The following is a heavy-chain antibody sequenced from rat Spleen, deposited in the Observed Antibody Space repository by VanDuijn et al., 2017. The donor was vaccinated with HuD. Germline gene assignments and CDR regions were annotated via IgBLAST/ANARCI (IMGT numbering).Heavy chain of an antibody. Sequence: EVQLVESGGGLVQPGRSLKLSCAASGFTFSNHDMAWVRQAPTKGLEWIASITTGGGNTYYRDSVKGRFTIYRDNAKNTQYLQRDNLGSGDTATYYCATTPSRDFDYWGQGVVVTVSS. CDR1: GFTFSNHD. J-gene: IGHJ2*01. CDR2: ITTGGGNT. CDR3: ATTPSRDFDY. V-gene: IGHV5S13*01. D-gene: IGHD3-1*01.